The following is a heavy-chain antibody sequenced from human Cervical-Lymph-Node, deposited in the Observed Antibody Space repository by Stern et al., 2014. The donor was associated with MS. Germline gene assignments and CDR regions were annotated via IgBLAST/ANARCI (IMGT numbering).Heavy chain of an antibody. V-gene: IGHV1-18*04. J-gene: IGHJ6*02. D-gene: IGHD4-11*01. Sequence: QVQLGQSGAEVKKPGASVKVSCKASGYTFTSYGISWVRQAPGQGLEWMGWISAYNGNTNYAQKLQCRVTMTTDTSTSTAYMELRSLRSDDTAVYYCARTGSNYRNYYYGMDVWGQGTTVTVSS. CDR3: ARTGSNYRNYYYGMDV. CDR1: GYTFTSYG. CDR2: ISAYNGNT.